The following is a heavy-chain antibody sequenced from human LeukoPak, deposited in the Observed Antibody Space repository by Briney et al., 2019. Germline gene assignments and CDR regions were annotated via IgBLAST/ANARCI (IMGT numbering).Heavy chain of an antibody. Sequence: SETLSLTCTVSGGSISSYYWSWVRQPAGKGLEWIGRIYTSGNTNYNPSLKSRVTMSVDTSKNQFSLKLSSVTAADTAVYYCARAPYGSGTNWFDPWGQGTLVTVSS. V-gene: IGHV4-4*07. CDR3: ARAPYGSGTNWFDP. J-gene: IGHJ5*02. CDR1: GGSISSYY. D-gene: IGHD3-10*01. CDR2: IYTSGNT.